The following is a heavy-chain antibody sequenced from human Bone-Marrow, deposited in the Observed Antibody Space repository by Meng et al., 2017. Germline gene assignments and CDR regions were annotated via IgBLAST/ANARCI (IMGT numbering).Heavy chain of an antibody. CDR3: ARDIRQGGNIWFDP. Sequence: QVQLQESGPGLGKPSQTLSLTFTVAGGSISSGGYYWSWIRQHPGKGLEWIGYIYYSGTTYYNPSLSSLVTISVDTSKNQFSLNLSSVTAADTAVYYCARDIRQGGNIWFDPWGQGTLVTVSS. CDR1: GGSISSGGYY. CDR2: IYYSGTT. J-gene: IGHJ5*02. V-gene: IGHV4-31*01. D-gene: IGHD3-16*01.